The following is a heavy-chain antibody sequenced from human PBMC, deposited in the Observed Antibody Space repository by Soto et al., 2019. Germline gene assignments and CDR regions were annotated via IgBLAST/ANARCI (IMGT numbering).Heavy chain of an antibody. J-gene: IGHJ4*02. CDR3: ARGHIVVVPAASVGPQGEFDY. CDR1: GGSISSYY. CDR2: IYYSGST. V-gene: IGHV4-59*01. Sequence: SETLSLTCTVSGGSISSYYWSWIRQPPGKGLEWIGYIYYSGSTNYNPSLKSRVTISVDTSKNQFSLKLSSVTAADTAVYYCARGHIVVVPAASVGPQGEFDYWGQGTLVTVSS. D-gene: IGHD2-2*01.